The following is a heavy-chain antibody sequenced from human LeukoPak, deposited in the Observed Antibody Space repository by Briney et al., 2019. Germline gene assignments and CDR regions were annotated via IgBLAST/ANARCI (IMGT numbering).Heavy chain of an antibody. D-gene: IGHD1-20*01. CDR3: ARDQYNWNDLDAFDI. CDR1: GGSIRSYY. CDR2: IYYSGDT. Sequence: SETLSLTCTVSGGSIRSYYWSWIRQPPGKGLEWIGFIYYSGDTNYNPSLKSRVTISVDTSKNQFSLKLSSVTAADTAVYYCARDQYNWNDLDAFDIWGQGTMVTVSS. J-gene: IGHJ3*02. V-gene: IGHV4-59*12.